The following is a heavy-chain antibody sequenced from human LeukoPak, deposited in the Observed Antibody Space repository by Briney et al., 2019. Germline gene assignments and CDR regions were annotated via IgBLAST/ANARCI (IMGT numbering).Heavy chain of an antibody. CDR2: IIPIFGTA. D-gene: IGHD3-10*01. CDR1: GGTFSSYA. V-gene: IGHV1-69*05. J-gene: IGHJ4*02. CDR3: ARDGFGGSFGPLRPDY. Sequence: SVKVSCKASGGTFSSYAISWVRQAPGQGLEWMGRIIPIFGTANYAQKFQGRVTITTDESTSTAYMELSSLRSDDTAVYYCARDGFGGSFGPLRPDYWGQGTLVTVSS.